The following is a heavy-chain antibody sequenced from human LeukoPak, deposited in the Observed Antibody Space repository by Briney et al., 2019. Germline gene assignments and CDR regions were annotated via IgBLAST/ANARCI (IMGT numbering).Heavy chain of an antibody. D-gene: IGHD3-3*01. J-gene: IGHJ5*02. CDR2: INHSGST. CDR1: GGSFSGYY. Sequence: SETLSLTCAVYGGSFSGYYWSWIRQPPGKGLEWIGEINHSGSTNYNPSLKSRVTISVDTSKNQFSLKLNSVTAADTAVYYCARGRVRRDPWGQGTLVTVSS. V-gene: IGHV4-34*01. CDR3: ARGRVRRDP.